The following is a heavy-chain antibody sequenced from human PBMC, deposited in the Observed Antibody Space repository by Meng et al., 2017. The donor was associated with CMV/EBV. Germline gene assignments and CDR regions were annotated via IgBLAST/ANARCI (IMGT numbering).Heavy chain of an antibody. J-gene: IGHJ6*02. CDR3: ARVVIMVYYYDGMDV. D-gene: IGHD3-3*01. CDR1: GFTFSSYS. CDR2: ISSSSSYI. Sequence: GGSLRLSCAASGFTFSSYSMNWVRQAPGKGLEWVSSISSSSSYIYYADSVKGRFTISRDNAKNSLYLQMNSLRAEDTAVYYCARVVIMVYYYDGMDVGGQGTTVTVSS. V-gene: IGHV3-21*01.